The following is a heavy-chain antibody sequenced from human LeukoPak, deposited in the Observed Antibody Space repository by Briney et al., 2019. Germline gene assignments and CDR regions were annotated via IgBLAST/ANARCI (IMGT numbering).Heavy chain of an antibody. J-gene: IGHJ3*02. CDR3: ARDLQLWAGDAFEI. CDR1: GFTFSSYA. Sequence: GGSLRLSCAASGFTFSSYAMHWVRQAPGKGLEWVAVISYDGSNKYYADSVKGRFTISRDNSKNTLYLQMNSLRAEDTAVYYCARDLQLWAGDAFEIWGQGTMVTVSS. CDR2: ISYDGSNK. D-gene: IGHD5-18*01. V-gene: IGHV3-30-3*01.